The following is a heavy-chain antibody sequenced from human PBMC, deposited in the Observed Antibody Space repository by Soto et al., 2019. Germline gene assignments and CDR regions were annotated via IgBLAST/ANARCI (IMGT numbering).Heavy chain of an antibody. J-gene: IGHJ6*02. D-gene: IGHD2-2*01. V-gene: IGHV4-30-4*01. CDR3: AIRLSSRALVVLLRWYYGMDV. CDR1: GGSISSGDYY. Sequence: PSETLSLTCTVSGGSISSGDYYWSWIRQPPGKGLEWIGYIYYSGSTYYNPSLKSRVTISVDTSKNQSSLKLSSVTAADTAVYYCAIRLSSRALVVLLRWYYGMDVWGQGTTVTVSS. CDR2: IYYSGST.